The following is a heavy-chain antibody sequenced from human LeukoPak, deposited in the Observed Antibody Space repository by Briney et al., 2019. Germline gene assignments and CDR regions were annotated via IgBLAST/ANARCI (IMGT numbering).Heavy chain of an antibody. V-gene: IGHV3-7*01. Sequence: GGSLRLSCAASGFTFSSYWMSWVRQAPGKGLEWVANIKQDGSEKYYVDSVKGRFTISRDNAKNSLYLQMNSLRAEDTAVYYCARDRHYDSSVFNPWGQGTLVTVSS. J-gene: IGHJ5*02. CDR2: IKQDGSEK. D-gene: IGHD3-22*01. CDR1: GFTFSSYW. CDR3: ARDRHYDSSVFNP.